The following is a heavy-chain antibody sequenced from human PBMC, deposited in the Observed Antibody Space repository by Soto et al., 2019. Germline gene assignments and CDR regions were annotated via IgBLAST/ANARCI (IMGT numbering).Heavy chain of an antibody. D-gene: IGHD3-22*01. CDR2: ISAGGGST. CDR1: GFTFSTYA. Sequence: GVLRLSCAASGFTFSTYAMSWVRQAPGKGLEWVSTISAGGGSTYYADSVRGRFTISRDNSQNTLYLQMHSLRAEDTAVYYCASYYYFNSGSLRSFDYWGQGTLVTVSS. V-gene: IGHV3-23*01. J-gene: IGHJ4*02. CDR3: ASYYYFNSGSLRSFDY.